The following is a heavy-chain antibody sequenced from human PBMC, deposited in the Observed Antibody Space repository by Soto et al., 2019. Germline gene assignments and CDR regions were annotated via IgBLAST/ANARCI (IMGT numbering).Heavy chain of an antibody. J-gene: IGHJ6*02. CDR3: ARHWSWWDGGPYYYYYGMDV. CDR2: IYYSGST. V-gene: IGHV4-61*01. D-gene: IGHD2-8*02. CDR1: GGSVGSGSYY. Sequence: SETLSLTCTVSGGSVGSGSYYWSWIRHPPGKGLEWIGYIYYSGSTNYNPSLKSRVTISVDTSKNQFSLKLSSVTAADTAVYYCARHWSWWDGGPYYYYYGMDVWGQGTTVTVS.